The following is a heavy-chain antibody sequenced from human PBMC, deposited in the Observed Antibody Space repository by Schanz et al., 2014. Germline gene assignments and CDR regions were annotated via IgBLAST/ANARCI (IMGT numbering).Heavy chain of an antibody. CDR3: LAPDYGMDV. CDR1: GFNFSDYA. CDR2: ISGGGGTT. J-gene: IGHJ6*02. V-gene: IGHV3-23*04. Sequence: EEQLVESGGGLVPPGGSLRLSCAASGFNFSDYAMCWVRQAPGKGLEWVSAISGGGGTTYYTDSVKGRFTISRDNAKNSLFLQMNSLRAEDTAVYYCLAPDYGMDVWGQGTTVTVSS.